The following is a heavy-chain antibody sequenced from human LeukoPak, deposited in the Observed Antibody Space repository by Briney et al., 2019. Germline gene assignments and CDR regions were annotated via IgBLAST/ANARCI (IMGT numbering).Heavy chain of an antibody. V-gene: IGHV3-73*01. D-gene: IGHD2-15*01. J-gene: IGHJ4*02. CDR2: IRSKANSYAT. CDR1: GFIFSGSA. Sequence: PGGSLKLSCAASGFIFSGSAMHWVRQASGKGLEWVGRIRSKANSYATAYTTSVKGRFTISRDNAKHSLYLQMNSLRAEDTAVYYCATRSGWTFDYWGQGTLVTVSS. CDR3: ATRSGWTFDY.